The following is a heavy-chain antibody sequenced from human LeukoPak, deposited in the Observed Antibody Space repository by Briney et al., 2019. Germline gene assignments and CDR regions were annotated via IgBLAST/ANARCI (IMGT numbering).Heavy chain of an antibody. Sequence: GGSLRLSCAASGFTFSSYAMSWVRQAPGKGLEWVSLISGSGGSTFYADSVKGRFTISRDNSKNTLYLQMNSLRAEDTALYYCATKGVGYSSAWSIDYWGQGTLVTVSS. CDR3: ATKGVGYSSAWSIDY. D-gene: IGHD6-19*01. V-gene: IGHV3-23*01. J-gene: IGHJ4*02. CDR2: ISGSGGST. CDR1: GFTFSSYA.